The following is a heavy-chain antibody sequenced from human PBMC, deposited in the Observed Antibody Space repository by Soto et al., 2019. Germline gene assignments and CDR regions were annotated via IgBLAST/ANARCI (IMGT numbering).Heavy chain of an antibody. CDR3: ARGVGFGYYYYHLDL. Sequence: SETLSLTCTVSGDSVTSVSDYWSWIRQPPGKGLEWIGYIYYSGSADYNPSLGSRVTISIDTSKNQFSLKLTSVTAADTAVYYCARGVGFGYYYYHLDLWGQGTTVTVSS. J-gene: IGHJ6*02. CDR1: GDSVTSVSDY. CDR2: IYYSGSA. V-gene: IGHV4-61*01. D-gene: IGHD3-10*01.